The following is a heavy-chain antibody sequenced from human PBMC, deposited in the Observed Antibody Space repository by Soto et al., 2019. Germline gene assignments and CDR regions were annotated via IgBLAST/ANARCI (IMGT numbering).Heavy chain of an antibody. V-gene: IGHV3-23*01. CDR3: AKDGGAVPAHFDY. CDR2: FSGSGYTT. Sequence: PGGSLRLSCAASGFTFSSYAMSWVRQAPGKGLEWVSTFSGSGYTTYYADSVEGRFTISRDNSKNTLYLQMNSLRAEDTAIYYCAKDGGAVPAHFDYWGQGTLVTVSS. CDR1: GFTFSSYA. J-gene: IGHJ4*02. D-gene: IGHD2-2*01.